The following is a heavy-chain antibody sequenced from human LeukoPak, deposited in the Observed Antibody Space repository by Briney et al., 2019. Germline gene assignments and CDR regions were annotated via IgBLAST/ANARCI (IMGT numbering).Heavy chain of an antibody. CDR2: IYYSGST. V-gene: IGHV4-39*01. D-gene: IGHD6-6*01. CDR1: GGSISTSSYY. CDR3: ARFSSSSSCFDY. Sequence: SETLSLTCTISGGSISTSSYYWGWIRQPPGKGLEWIGSIYYSGSTYYNPSLKSRVTISVDTSKNQFSLKLSSVTAADTAVYYCARFSSSSSCFDYWGQGTLVTVSS. J-gene: IGHJ4*02.